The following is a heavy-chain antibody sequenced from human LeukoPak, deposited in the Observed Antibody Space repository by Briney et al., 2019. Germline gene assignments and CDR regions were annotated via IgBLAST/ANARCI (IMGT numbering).Heavy chain of an antibody. CDR3: ARDLSGLNGGWFDP. D-gene: IGHD1-26*01. J-gene: IGHJ5*02. Sequence: ASVKVSCKASGYTFTNYGISWVRQAPGQGLEWMGWISAYNGNTNYAQKLQGRVTMTTDTSTSTAYMELRSLRSDDTAVYYCARDLSGLNGGWFDPWGQGTLVTVSS. CDR1: GYTFTNYG. V-gene: IGHV1-18*01. CDR2: ISAYNGNT.